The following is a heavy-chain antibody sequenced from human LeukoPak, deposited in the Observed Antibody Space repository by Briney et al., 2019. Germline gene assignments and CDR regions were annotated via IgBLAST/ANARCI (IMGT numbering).Heavy chain of an antibody. J-gene: IGHJ4*02. CDR1: GYSFTSYW. Sequence: GESLKISCKGSGYSFTSYWIGWVRQMPRKGLEWMGIIYTGDSDTRYNPSFQGHVTISSDKSISTAYLQWSSLNASDTAMYYCATLVAAAGDYWGQGTLVTVSS. CDR2: IYTGDSDT. D-gene: IGHD6-13*01. V-gene: IGHV5-51*01. CDR3: ATLVAAAGDY.